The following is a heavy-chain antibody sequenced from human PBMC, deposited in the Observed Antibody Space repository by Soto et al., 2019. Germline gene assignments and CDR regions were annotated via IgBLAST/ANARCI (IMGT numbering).Heavy chain of an antibody. V-gene: IGHV1-8*01. CDR3: ARDVTAGVDY. J-gene: IGHJ4*02. CDR2: MQPSSGRT. Sequence: ASVKVSCKASGYSFTSLEINWVRQTTGQGLEWMGWMQPSSGRTGYAQKFQGRVTMTRDTSINTAYMELSSLTSDDTAFYYCARDVTAGVDYWGQGTLVTVSS. CDR1: GYSFTSLE. D-gene: IGHD1-26*01.